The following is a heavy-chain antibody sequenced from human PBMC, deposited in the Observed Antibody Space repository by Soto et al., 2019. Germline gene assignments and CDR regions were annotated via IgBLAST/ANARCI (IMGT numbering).Heavy chain of an antibody. CDR2: IWYDGSKT. J-gene: IGHJ4*02. D-gene: IGHD1-20*01. CDR1: GFPFSSYG. Sequence: GSLRLSCAASGFPFSSYGMHWVRQAPGKGLEWVAVIWYDGSKTYYADSVKGRFTISRDDSKNTLYLEMNSLTVEDTAVYYCATGTTYKIDHWGQENLVTVAS. V-gene: IGHV3-33*01. CDR3: ATGTTYKIDH.